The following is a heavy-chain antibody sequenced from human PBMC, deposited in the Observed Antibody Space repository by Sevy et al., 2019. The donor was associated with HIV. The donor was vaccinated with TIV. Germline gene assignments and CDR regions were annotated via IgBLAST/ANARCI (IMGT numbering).Heavy chain of an antibody. CDR1: GFTFRSFS. CDR3: ARDSARVIVPTAGFDS. CDR2: IWYDGRTK. Sequence: GVSLRLSCSASGFTFRSFSMHWVRQAPGKGLEWVAAIWYDGRTKQYADSVKGRFTISRDNSKNMLSLEMNSLRAEDTGLYFCARDSARVIVPTAGFDSWGQGTVVTVSS. D-gene: IGHD1-1*01. J-gene: IGHJ5*01. V-gene: IGHV3-33*01.